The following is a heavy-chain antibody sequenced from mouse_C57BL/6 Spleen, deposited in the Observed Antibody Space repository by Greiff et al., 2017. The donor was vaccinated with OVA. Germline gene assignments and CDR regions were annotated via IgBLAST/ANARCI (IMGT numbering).Heavy chain of an antibody. Sequence: VQLQQSGPELVKPGASVKMSCKASGYTFTDYNMHWVKQSHGKSLEWIGYINPNNGGTSYNQKFKGKATLPVTKSSSPAYMERRSRTSEDSAVYYCATYYDGISWFAYWGQGTLVTVSA. V-gene: IGHV1-22*01. CDR3: ATYYDGISWFAY. J-gene: IGHJ3*01. CDR2: INPNNGGT. D-gene: IGHD1-1*01. CDR1: GYTFTDYN.